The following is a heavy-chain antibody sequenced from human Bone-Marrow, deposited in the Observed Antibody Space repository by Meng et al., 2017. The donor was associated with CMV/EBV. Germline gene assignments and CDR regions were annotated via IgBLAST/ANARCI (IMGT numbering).Heavy chain of an antibody. J-gene: IGHJ3*02. D-gene: IGHD3-3*01. Sequence: GSLRLSCGVYGGSFSDYYWSWIRQPPGKGLEWIGEINRSGSSSYNPSLKSRVTISIDTSKNQFSLKVNSVTAADTAVYYCARTLVSYDFWSGYLDPHDAFNIWGQGTMVTVSS. CDR2: INRSGSS. V-gene: IGHV4-34*01. CDR3: ARTLVSYDFWSGYLDPHDAFNI. CDR1: GGSFSDYY.